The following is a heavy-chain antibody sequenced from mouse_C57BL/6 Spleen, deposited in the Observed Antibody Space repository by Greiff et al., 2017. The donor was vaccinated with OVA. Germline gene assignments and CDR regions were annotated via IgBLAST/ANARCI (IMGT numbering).Heavy chain of an antibody. CDR2: ISSGGSYT. J-gene: IGHJ2*01. CDR3: ARAHYGFDY. CDR1: GFTFSSYG. V-gene: IGHV5-6*01. Sequence: DVHLVESGGDLVKPGGSLKLSCAASGFTFSSYGMSWVRQTPDKRLEWVATISSGGSYTYYPDSVKGRFTISRDNAKNTLYLQMSSLKSEDTAMYYCARAHYGFDYWGQGTTLTVSS. D-gene: IGHD1-1*01.